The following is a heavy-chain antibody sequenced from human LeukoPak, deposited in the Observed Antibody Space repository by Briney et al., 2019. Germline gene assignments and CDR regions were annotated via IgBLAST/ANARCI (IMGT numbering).Heavy chain of an antibody. Sequence: SGGSLRLSCAASGFTFSSYSMNWVRQAPGKGLEWVSYISSSSSTIYYADSVKGRFTISRDNAKNSLYLQMNSLRAEDTAVYYCARDAGGDPEPHWGQGTLVTVSS. D-gene: IGHD2-21*01. V-gene: IGHV3-48*04. CDR1: GFTFSSYS. J-gene: IGHJ4*02. CDR2: ISSSSSTI. CDR3: ARDAGGDPEPH.